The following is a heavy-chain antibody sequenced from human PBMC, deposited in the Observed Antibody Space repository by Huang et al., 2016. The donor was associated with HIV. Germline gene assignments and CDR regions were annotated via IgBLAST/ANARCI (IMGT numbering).Heavy chain of an antibody. CDR1: GFSFSSYA. J-gene: IGHJ4*02. D-gene: IGHD3-3*01. CDR2: MSGSGGNT. CDR3: AKDFGVAAPYYFDL. V-gene: IGHV3-23*04. Sequence: VESGGGSARSGGSLRLSCAASGFSFSSYAMGWVRQSPGKGLEWVSRMSGSGGNTYYADSVKGRFTISRNNFDKNTVYLQMNNLKAADSGIYYCAKDFGVAAPYYFDLWGQGTPVSVSS.